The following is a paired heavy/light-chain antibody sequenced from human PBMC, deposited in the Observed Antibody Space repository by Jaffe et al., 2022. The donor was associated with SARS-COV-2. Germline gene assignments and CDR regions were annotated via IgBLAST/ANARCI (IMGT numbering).Light chain of an antibody. Sequence: EIEMTQSPATVSVSPGESATLSCRATQTIGTALAWFQQRPGQPPRLLVYGASTRASGVSARFRGSGSGTEFTLTISSLQSQDFALYHCQQYGNWPITFGQGTRVDIK. CDR3: QQYGNWPIT. J-gene: IGKJ5*01. CDR1: QTIGTA. CDR2: GAS. V-gene: IGKV3-15*01.
Heavy chain of an antibody. CDR3: AKDGTPYSGTFPDS. Sequence: QVHLVESGGGVVQTGGFLRLSCTASGFGFSTYGMHWVRQAPGKGLEWLAVISYDGTKTYYGESVQGRFAISRDNYKKTLSLEMSGLSPEDTAVYYCAKDGTPYSGTFPDSWGQGTLVTVSP. J-gene: IGHJ4*02. CDR1: GFGFSTYG. CDR2: ISYDGTKT. V-gene: IGHV3-30*18. D-gene: IGHD1-26*01.